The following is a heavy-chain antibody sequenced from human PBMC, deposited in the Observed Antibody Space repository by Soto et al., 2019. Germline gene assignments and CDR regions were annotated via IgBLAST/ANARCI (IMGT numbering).Heavy chain of an antibody. D-gene: IGHD1-20*01. V-gene: IGHV3-21*01. Sequence: PGGSLRLSCAASGFTFSSYSMNWVRQAPGKGLEWVSSISSSSSYIYYADSVKGRFTISRDNAKNSLYLQMNSLRAEDTAVYYCATVHNTSRSFDYWGQGTLVTASS. CDR1: GFTFSSYS. CDR3: ATVHNTSRSFDY. CDR2: ISSSSSYI. J-gene: IGHJ4*02.